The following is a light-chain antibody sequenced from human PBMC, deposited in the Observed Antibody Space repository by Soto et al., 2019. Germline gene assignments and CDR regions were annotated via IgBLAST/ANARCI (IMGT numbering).Light chain of an antibody. CDR3: QHSGNPLRA. Sequence: ETVLTLTPWTLPCSGGESSTLSWRSSQSVSSSYLAWYQQKPGQAPRLLIYGASSRATGIPDRFSGSGSGTDLTLTISSVEPEDSVVYYCQHSGNPLRAIGEGTKVDIK. J-gene: IGKJ4*01. V-gene: IGKV3-20*01. CDR1: QSVSSSY. CDR2: GAS.